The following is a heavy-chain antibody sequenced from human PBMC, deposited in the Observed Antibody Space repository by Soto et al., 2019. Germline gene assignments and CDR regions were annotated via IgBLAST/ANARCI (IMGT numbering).Heavy chain of an antibody. V-gene: IGHV3-23*01. D-gene: IGHD5-18*01. CDR1: GFTFSSYA. Sequence: EVQLLESGGGLVQPGGSLRLSCAASGFTFSSYAMSWVRQAPGKGLEWVSFISGSGGNTYYADSVKGRFAISRDNSKNTLFLQMNSLRADDTAIYYCAKDALIGYTYAYPYGGQGTLVTVSS. CDR2: ISGSGGNT. CDR3: AKDALIGYTYAYPY. J-gene: IGHJ4*02.